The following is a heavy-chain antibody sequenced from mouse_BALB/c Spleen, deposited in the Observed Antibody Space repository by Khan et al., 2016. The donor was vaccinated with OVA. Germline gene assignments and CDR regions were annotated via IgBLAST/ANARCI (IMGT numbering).Heavy chain of an antibody. Sequence: EVKLLESGPGLVKPSQSLSLTCTVTGYSITSDYAWNWIRQFPGNKLEWMSYISYSGNTKYNPSLKSRISVTRDTSKNQIFLQLNSVTAEDTATYYCARVYGGDFDYWGQGTTLTVSS. CDR1: GYSITSDYA. D-gene: IGHD2-10*02. CDR3: ARVYGGDFDY. V-gene: IGHV3-2*02. J-gene: IGHJ2*01. CDR2: ISYSGNT.